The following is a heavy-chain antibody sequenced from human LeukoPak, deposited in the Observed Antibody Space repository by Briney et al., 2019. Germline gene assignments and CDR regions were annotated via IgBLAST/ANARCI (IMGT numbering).Heavy chain of an antibody. CDR3: ARGSVYYYDSSGFDY. CDR2: INHSGST. CDR1: GGSFSGYY. J-gene: IGHJ4*02. V-gene: IGHV4-34*01. Sequence: SETLSLTCAVYGGSFSGYYWSWIRQPPGKGLEWIGEINHSGSTNYNPTLKSRVTISVDTSKNQFSLKLSSVTAADTAVYYCARGSVYYYDSSGFDYWGQGTLVTVSS. D-gene: IGHD3-22*01.